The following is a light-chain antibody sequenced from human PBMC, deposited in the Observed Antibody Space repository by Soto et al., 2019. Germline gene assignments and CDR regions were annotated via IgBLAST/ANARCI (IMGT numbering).Light chain of an antibody. CDR3: QQYGSSRGFT. CDR1: QSVSSSY. V-gene: IGKV3-20*01. Sequence: EIVLTQSPGTLSLSPGERATLSCRASQSVSSSYLAWYQQKPGQAPRLLIYGASSRVTGIPDRFSGSGSGTDFTLTISRLEPEDFAVYYCQQYGSSRGFTFGPGTKVDIK. CDR2: GAS. J-gene: IGKJ3*01.